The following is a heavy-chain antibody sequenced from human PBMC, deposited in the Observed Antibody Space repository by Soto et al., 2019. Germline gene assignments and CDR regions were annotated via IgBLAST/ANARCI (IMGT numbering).Heavy chain of an antibody. J-gene: IGHJ1*01. CDR1: GFTFSSYG. V-gene: IGHV3-33*06. CDR2: IWYDGSNK. D-gene: IGHD3-3*01. CDR3: AKSEAEYFQH. Sequence: QVQLVESGGGVVQPGRSLRLSCAASGFTFSSYGMHWVRQAPGKGLEWVAVIWYDGSNKYYADSVKGRFTISRDNSKNTLYLQMNSLRAEDTAVYYCAKSEAEYFQHCGQGTLVTVSS.